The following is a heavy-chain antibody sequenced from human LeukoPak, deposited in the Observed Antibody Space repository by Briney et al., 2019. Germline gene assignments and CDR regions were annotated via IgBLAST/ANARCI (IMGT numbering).Heavy chain of an antibody. CDR3: AKDRGVVGATSY. V-gene: IGHV3-30*18. Sequence: GGSLRLSCAASGFTFSSYGMHWVRQAPGQGLEWVAVISYDGSNKYYADSVKGRFTISRDNSKNTLYLQMNSLRAEDTAVYYCAKDRGVVGATSYWGQGTLVTVSS. D-gene: IGHD1-26*01. J-gene: IGHJ4*02. CDR1: GFTFSSYG. CDR2: ISYDGSNK.